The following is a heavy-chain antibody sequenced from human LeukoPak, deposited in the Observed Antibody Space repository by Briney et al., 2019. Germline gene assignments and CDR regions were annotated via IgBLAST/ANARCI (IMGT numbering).Heavy chain of an antibody. V-gene: IGHV1-2*02. D-gene: IGHD3-22*01. CDR3: ASPNYYDSSGLDY. Sequence: ASVKVSCKASGYTFSGYHIHWLRQAPGQGLEWMGWIIPNTGITNYAQKFQGRVTMTRDTSISTAYMELSRLRSDDTAVYYCASPNYYDSSGLDYWGQGTLVTVSS. J-gene: IGHJ4*02. CDR2: IIPNTGIT. CDR1: GYTFSGYH.